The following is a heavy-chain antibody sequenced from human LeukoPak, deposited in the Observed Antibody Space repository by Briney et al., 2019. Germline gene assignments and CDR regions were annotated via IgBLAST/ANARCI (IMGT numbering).Heavy chain of an antibody. V-gene: IGHV1-2*02. CDR3: ARSVAVVAATPVGY. Sequence: ASVKVSCKASGYTFTGYYMHWVRQAPGQGLEWMGWINPNSGGTSYAQKFQGRVTMTRDTSISTAYMELSRLRSDDAAVYYCARSVAVVAATPVGYWGQGTLVTVSS. CDR1: GYTFTGYY. D-gene: IGHD2-15*01. J-gene: IGHJ4*02. CDR2: INPNSGGT.